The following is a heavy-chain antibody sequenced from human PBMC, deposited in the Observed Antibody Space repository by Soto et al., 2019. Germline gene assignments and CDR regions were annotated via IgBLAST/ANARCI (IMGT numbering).Heavy chain of an antibody. CDR1: GFTLSDYY. D-gene: IGHD6-13*01. Sequence: GGSLRLSCAASGFTLSDYYMSWLRQAPAQGLEWISYISSSGTTTYYGDSVKGRFTISRDNAKNSLYLQMNSLKTEDTAVYYCARISAAASNAFDIPGQGTMVTLSS. CDR3: ARISAAASNAFDI. V-gene: IGHV3-11*01. J-gene: IGHJ3*02. CDR2: ISSSGTTT.